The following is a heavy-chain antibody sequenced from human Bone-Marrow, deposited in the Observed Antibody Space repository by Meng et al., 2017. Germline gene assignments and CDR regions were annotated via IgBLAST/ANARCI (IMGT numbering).Heavy chain of an antibody. V-gene: IGHV3-33*01. Sequence: GGSLRLSCAASGFTFSSYGMHWVRQAPGKGLEWVAVIWYDGSNKYYADSVKGRFTISRDNSKNTLYLQMNSLRAEDTAVYYCARDLMDGGNFYYYYYGMDVWGQETTVTVSS. CDR3: ARDLMDGGNFYYYYYGMDV. CDR1: GFTFSSYG. J-gene: IGHJ6*02. D-gene: IGHD4-23*01. CDR2: IWYDGSNK.